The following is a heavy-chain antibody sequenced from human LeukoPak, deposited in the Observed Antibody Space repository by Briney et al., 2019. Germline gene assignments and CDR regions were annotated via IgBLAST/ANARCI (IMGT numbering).Heavy chain of an antibody. CDR3: ARGTDGSGSSQES. V-gene: IGHV4-30-4*08. Sequence: SETLSLTCTVSGGSISSGDYYWSWIRQPPGKGLEWIGYIYYSGSTYYNPSLKSRVTISVHTSKSHFPLKLSSVTAAGTAVYYCARGTDGSGSSQESWGQGTLVSVSS. CDR1: GGSISSGDYY. J-gene: IGHJ5*02. D-gene: IGHD3-10*01. CDR2: IYYSGST.